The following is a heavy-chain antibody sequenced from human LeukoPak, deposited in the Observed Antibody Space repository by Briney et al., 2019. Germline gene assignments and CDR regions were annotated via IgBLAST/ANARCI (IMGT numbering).Heavy chain of an antibody. D-gene: IGHD2-8*02. J-gene: IGHJ4*02. CDR1: GYTLTELS. CDR2: FDPEGGET. Sequence: GASVKVSCKVSGYTLTELSMHWVRQAPGKGLEWMGGFDPEGGETIYAQKFQGRVTMTEDTSTDAAYMGLSSLRSEDTAVYYCATGVLSPLDEYYFDYWGQGTLVTVSS. CDR3: ATGVLSPLDEYYFDY. V-gene: IGHV1-24*01.